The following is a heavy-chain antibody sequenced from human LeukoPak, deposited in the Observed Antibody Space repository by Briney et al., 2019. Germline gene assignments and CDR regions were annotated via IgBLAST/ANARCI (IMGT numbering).Heavy chain of an antibody. J-gene: IGHJ3*02. D-gene: IGHD3-22*01. Sequence: GGSLGLSCAASGFTFDDYGMSWVRQAPGKGLEWVSGINWNGGSTGYADSVKGRFTISRDNAKNSLYLQMNSLRAEDTALYYCARDGVSSGVTPAFDIWGQGTMVTVSS. CDR2: INWNGGST. CDR3: ARDGVSSGVTPAFDI. CDR1: GFTFDDYG. V-gene: IGHV3-20*04.